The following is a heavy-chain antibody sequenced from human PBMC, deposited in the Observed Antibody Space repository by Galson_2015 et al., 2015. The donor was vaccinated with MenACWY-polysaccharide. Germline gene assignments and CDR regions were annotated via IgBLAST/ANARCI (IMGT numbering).Heavy chain of an antibody. CDR3: ARGHYGLDV. Sequence: SLRLSCAASGFSLGALYMSWIRQAPGKGLEWLSYISKGGDSIYYGDSVKGRFAISRDNAKNSVYLQLNSLEVEDTAIYYCARGHYGLDVWGQGTTVTVSS. J-gene: IGHJ6*02. CDR2: ISKGGDSI. CDR1: GFSLGALY. V-gene: IGHV3-11*01.